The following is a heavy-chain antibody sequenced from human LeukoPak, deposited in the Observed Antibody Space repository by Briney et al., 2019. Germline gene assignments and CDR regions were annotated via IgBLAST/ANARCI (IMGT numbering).Heavy chain of an antibody. CDR3: AKAGLFRSWPKYYFDY. CDR1: GFTFSSYDFSNYA. D-gene: IGHD3-10*01. Sequence: PGGSLRLSCAASGFTFSSYDFSNYAMSWVRQAPGKGLEWVSAISDSGGRTYYADSVKGRFTISRDNSKNSLYLQMNSLRTEDTALYYCAKAGLFRSWPKYYFDYWGQGTLVTVSS. V-gene: IGHV3-43*02. J-gene: IGHJ4*02. CDR2: ISDSGGRT.